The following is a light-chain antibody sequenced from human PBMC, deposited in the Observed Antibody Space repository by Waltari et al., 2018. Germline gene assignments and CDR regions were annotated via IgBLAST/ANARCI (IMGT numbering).Light chain of an antibody. CDR3: CSYASSVL. V-gene: IGLV2-23*02. CDR2: DVS. J-gene: IGLJ2*01. CDR1: SSDVGGHNS. Sequence: QSALTQPASVSGSPGQSITISCTGTSSDVGGHNSVSWYQQHPGKAPQVTIYDVSKRPSGISNRFSGSKSGNTASLTISGLQAEDEADYYCCSYASSVLFGGGTKLTVL.